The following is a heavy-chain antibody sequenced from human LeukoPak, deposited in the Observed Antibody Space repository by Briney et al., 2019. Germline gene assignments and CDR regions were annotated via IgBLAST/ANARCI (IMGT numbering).Heavy chain of an antibody. CDR3: ASGRRGSSTSLDY. D-gene: IGHD2-2*01. V-gene: IGHV1-8*02. J-gene: IGHJ4*02. CDR2: MNPNSGNT. CDR1: GGTFSNYA. Sequence: ASVKVSCKASGGTFSNYAISWVRQATGQGLEWMGWMNPNSGNTGYAQKFQGRVTMTRNTSISTAYMELSSLRSEDTAVYYCASGRRGSSTSLDYWGQGTLVTVSS.